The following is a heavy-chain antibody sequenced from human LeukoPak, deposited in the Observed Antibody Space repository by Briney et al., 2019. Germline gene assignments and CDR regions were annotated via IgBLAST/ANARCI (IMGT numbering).Heavy chain of an antibody. J-gene: IGHJ5*02. Sequence: PGGSLRLSCAASGFTFSSYAMSWVRQAPGKGLEWVSAIDSNGGTTYYADSVKGRFTISRDNSKNTLYLQMNSLRAEDTAVYYCARELPHNWFDPWGQGTLVTVSS. CDR3: ARELPHNWFDP. V-gene: IGHV3-23*01. CDR1: GFTFSSYA. CDR2: IDSNGGTT.